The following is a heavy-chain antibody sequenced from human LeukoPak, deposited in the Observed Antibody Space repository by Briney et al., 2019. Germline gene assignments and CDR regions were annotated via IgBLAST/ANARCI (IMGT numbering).Heavy chain of an antibody. CDR1: EFTFSSYA. J-gene: IGHJ4*02. D-gene: IGHD2-2*01. V-gene: IGHV3-23*01. CDR2: ISGSGGST. CDR3: AKVPFRSSTSCYYDY. Sequence: GGSLRLSCAASEFTFSSYAMSWVRQAPGKGLEWVSAISGSGGSTYYADSVKGRFTISRDNSKNTLSLLMHSLRAEDTAVYYCAKVPFRSSTSCYYDYWGQGTLVTVSS.